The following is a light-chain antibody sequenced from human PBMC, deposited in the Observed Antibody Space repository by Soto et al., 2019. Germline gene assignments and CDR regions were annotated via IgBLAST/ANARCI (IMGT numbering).Light chain of an antibody. Sequence: EIVLTQSPGTLSLSPGERATLSCRASQSVSSSYLAWYQQKPGQAPRLLVYIASSRATGIPDRFSGSGSGTDFTLTISRLEPEDFAVYYCQQYGSSPPTFGQGTKV. CDR2: IAS. CDR3: QQYGSSPPT. J-gene: IGKJ1*01. CDR1: QSVSSSY. V-gene: IGKV3-20*01.